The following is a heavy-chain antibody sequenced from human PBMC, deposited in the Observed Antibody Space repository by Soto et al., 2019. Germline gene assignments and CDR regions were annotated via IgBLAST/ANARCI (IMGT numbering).Heavy chain of an antibody. CDR3: AKGRGSGWAWYFDN. D-gene: IGHD6-19*01. Sequence: EVRLLEAGGGLKQPGGSLRLSCAASGFTFKESAMNWVRQAPGKGLEWVASISDTGASTWYAESVRGRLSISRDNYKNTLYLQMHSLRGEDTAVYYCAKGRGSGWAWYFDNWGQGTLVTVSS. CDR2: ISDTGAST. J-gene: IGHJ4*02. CDR1: GFTFKESA. V-gene: IGHV3-23*01.